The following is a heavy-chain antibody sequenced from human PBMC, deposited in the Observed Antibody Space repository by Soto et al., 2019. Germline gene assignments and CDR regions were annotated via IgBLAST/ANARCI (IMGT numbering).Heavy chain of an antibody. CDR2: IYHSGST. Sequence: PSETLSLTCAVSGYSISSGYYWGWIRQPPGKGLEWIGSIYHSGSTYYNPSLKSRVTISVDTSKNQFSLKLSSVTAADTAVYYCARLSSNLGFDYWGQGTLVTVSS. D-gene: IGHD4-4*01. J-gene: IGHJ4*02. CDR3: ARLSSNLGFDY. V-gene: IGHV4-38-2*01. CDR1: GYSISSGYY.